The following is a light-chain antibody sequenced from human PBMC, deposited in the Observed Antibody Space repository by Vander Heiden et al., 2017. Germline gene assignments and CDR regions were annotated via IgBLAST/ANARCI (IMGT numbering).Light chain of an antibody. CDR2: AAS. J-gene: IGKJ5*01. Sequence: EIAMTQSPATLSVSPGERAILSCRASQSVTNKLAWYQQKPGQAPRFLIYAASTRTTGIPARFSGSGSGTEFTLTISSLQSEDFAVYYCQQYNNWPRTFGQGTRLEIK. V-gene: IGKV3-15*01. CDR3: QQYNNWPRT. CDR1: QSVTNK.